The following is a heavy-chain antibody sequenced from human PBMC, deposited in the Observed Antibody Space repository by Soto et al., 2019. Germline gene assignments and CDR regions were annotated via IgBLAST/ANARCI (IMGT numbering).Heavy chain of an antibody. CDR3: ARLKVGATSDY. CDR1: GYSFAGHW. J-gene: IGHJ4*02. CDR2: IDPSDSYT. Sequence: PGESLKIYWQGSGYSFAGHWISWVRQMPGKGLEWMGRIDPSDSYTNYSPSFEGHVTMSADTSVNTAYLQWRGLRASDTAIYFCARLKVGATSDYWGQGTLVTVSS. D-gene: IGHD1-26*01. V-gene: IGHV5-10-1*01.